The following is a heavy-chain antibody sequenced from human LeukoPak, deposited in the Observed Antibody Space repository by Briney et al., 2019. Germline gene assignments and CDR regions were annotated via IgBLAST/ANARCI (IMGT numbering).Heavy chain of an antibody. Sequence: GGSLRLSCAASGFTFSSYAMSWVRQAPGKGLEWVSGISGSGDSTYYADSVKGRLTISRGNFKNTLYLQMNSLRAEDTALYYCAKREGYGSIDYWGQGTLVAVSS. V-gene: IGHV3-23*01. CDR2: ISGSGDST. D-gene: IGHD5-18*01. CDR1: GFTFSSYA. CDR3: AKREGYGSIDY. J-gene: IGHJ4*02.